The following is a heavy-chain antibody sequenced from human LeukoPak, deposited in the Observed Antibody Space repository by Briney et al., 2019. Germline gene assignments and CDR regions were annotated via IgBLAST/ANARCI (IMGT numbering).Heavy chain of an antibody. V-gene: IGHV1-2*06. J-gene: IGHJ6*03. Sequence: ASVKLSCKASGYTFTGYYMHWLRQAPGQGLEWMGRINPNSGGTNYAQKFQGRVTMTRDTSISTAYMELSRLRSDDTAVYYCARDIVATIDARDYYYMDVWGKGNTVTVSS. CDR3: ARDIVATIDARDYYYMDV. D-gene: IGHD5-12*01. CDR1: GYTFTGYY. CDR2: INPNSGGT.